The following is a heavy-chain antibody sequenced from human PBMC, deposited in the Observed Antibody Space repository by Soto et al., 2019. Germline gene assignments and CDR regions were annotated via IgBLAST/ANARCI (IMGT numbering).Heavy chain of an antibody. V-gene: IGHV1-8*01. Sequence: GASVKVSCKASGYTFTSYDINWVRQATGQGLEWMGWMNPNSGNTGYAQKFQGRVTMTRNTSISTAYMELASLRAEDTTLFYCARGPVSSRGLRAGIIDYWGQGTPVTVSS. J-gene: IGHJ4*02. D-gene: IGHD2-15*01. CDR2: MNPNSGNT. CDR1: GYTFTSYD. CDR3: ARGPVSSRGLRAGIIDY.